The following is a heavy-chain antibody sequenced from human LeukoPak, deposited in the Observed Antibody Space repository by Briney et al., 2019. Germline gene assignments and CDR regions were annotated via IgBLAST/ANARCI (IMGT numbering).Heavy chain of an antibody. V-gene: IGHV3-21*01. J-gene: IGHJ2*01. Sequence: PGGSLRLSCEASGFTFNNHDMNWVRQAPGKGLEWVSSISSSSSYKYYADSVKGRFTISRDNAKNSLYLQMNSLRDEDTAVYYCARDQTYSSGLYWYFDLWGRGTLVTVSS. CDR2: ISSSSSYK. D-gene: IGHD6-25*01. CDR1: GFTFNNHD. CDR3: ARDQTYSSGLYWYFDL.